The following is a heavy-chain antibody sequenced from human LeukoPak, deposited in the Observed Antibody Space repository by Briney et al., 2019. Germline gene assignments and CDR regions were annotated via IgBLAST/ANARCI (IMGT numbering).Heavy chain of an antibody. D-gene: IGHD2-2*01. CDR2: IFPADSDT. J-gene: IGHJ4*02. Sequence: GASLQISCKGSGYRFTSYWIGWVRPMPGKGLEWMGIIFPADSDTRYSPSFQGQVTISADKSISTAYLQWSSLKASDTAMYYCARGVPKDYWGQGTLVTVSS. CDR3: ARGVPKDY. CDR1: GYRFTSYW. V-gene: IGHV5-51*01.